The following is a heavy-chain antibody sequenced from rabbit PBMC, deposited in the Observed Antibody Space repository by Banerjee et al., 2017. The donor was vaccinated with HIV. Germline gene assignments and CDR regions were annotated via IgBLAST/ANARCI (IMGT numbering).Heavy chain of an antibody. V-gene: IGHV1S40*01. CDR3: YAGYVGYGGAPKL. CDR1: GLDFSSSYW. CDR2: IYAGSSGST. Sequence: QSLEESGGDLVKPGASLTLTCTASGLDFSSSYWICWVRQAPGKGLEWIACIYAGSSGSTYSASWAKGRFTISKTSSTTVTLQMTSLTAADTATYFCYAGYVGYGGAPKLWGPGTLVTVS. J-gene: IGHJ4*01. D-gene: IGHD7-1*01.